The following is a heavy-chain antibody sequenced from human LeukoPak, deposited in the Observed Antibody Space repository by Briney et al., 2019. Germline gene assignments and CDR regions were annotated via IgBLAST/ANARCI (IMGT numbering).Heavy chain of an antibody. D-gene: IGHD1-1*01. Sequence: ASVKVSCKASGNTFTKYFIHWVRPAPGQGLEWMGWIDDGHGNTKYSEKFQGRVSITRDTSASTVYMELNSLRSEDTAVYYCARNEDYWGQGTLVTVSS. V-gene: IGHV1-3*01. CDR1: GNTFTKYF. CDR2: IDDGHGNT. J-gene: IGHJ4*02. CDR3: ARNEDY.